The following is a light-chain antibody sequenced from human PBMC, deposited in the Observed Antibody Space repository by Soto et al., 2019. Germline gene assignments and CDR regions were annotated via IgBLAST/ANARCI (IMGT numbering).Light chain of an antibody. CDR2: AAS. J-gene: IGKJ5*01. Sequence: DIQMTQSPSSLSASVGDRVTITCRASQTISTYLNWYQQKPGKAPKFLIYAASSLQSGVPSRFSGSGSGTDFTLTISSLQPEDCATYYCQQSYSTPITFGQGTRLEIK. V-gene: IGKV1-39*01. CDR3: QQSYSTPIT. CDR1: QTISTY.